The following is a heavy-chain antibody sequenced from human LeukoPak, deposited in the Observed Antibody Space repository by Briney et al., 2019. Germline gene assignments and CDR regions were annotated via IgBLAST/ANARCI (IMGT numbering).Heavy chain of an antibody. V-gene: IGHV4-59*08. CDR2: IYYSGST. J-gene: IGHJ4*02. CDR1: GGSISSYY. CDR3: ARRCPGAYGGNPWYFDY. Sequence: SETLSLTCTVSGGSISSYYWSWIRQPPGKGLEWIGYIYYSGSTNYNPSLKSRVTISVDTSKNQFSLKLSSVTAADTAVYYCARRCPGAYGGNPWYFDYWGQGTLVTVSS. D-gene: IGHD4-23*01.